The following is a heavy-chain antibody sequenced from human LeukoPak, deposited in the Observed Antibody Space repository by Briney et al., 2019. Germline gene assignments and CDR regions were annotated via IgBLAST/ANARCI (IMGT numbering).Heavy chain of an antibody. Sequence: GGSLRLSCAASGFTFSSYGMHWVRQAPGKGLEWVAVISYDGSNNYYADSVKGRFTISRDNSKNTLYLQMNSLRAADTAVYYCARTSGSYPINDVDYWGQGTLVTVSS. V-gene: IGHV3-30*03. CDR2: ISYDGSNN. CDR3: ARTSGSYPINDVDY. CDR1: GFTFSSYG. D-gene: IGHD1-26*01. J-gene: IGHJ4*02.